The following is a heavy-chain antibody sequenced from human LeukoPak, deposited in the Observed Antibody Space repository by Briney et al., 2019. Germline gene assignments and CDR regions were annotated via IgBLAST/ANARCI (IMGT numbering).Heavy chain of an antibody. Sequence: ASVKVSCKASGYTFTGYYIHWVRQAPGQGLEWMGWIKPNSGDTNFAQKFQDRVTVTWDTSISTAYMELSRLRSDDTAVFYCAREEDDCRGGSCYLGYFDYWGQGTLVTVSS. CDR1: GYTFTGYY. CDR3: AREEDDCRGGSCYLGYFDY. V-gene: IGHV1-2*02. CDR2: IKPNSGDT. D-gene: IGHD2-15*01. J-gene: IGHJ4*02.